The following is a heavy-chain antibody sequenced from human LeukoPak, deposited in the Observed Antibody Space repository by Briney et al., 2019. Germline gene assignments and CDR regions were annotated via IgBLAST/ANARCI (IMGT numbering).Heavy chain of an antibody. J-gene: IGHJ5*02. Sequence: SETLSLTCTVSGGSISSYSWSWIRQPPGKGLECIGYIYYTGSTNYNPSLKSRVTISVDTSKSQFSLKLSSVTAADTAVYYCAKTSSFGSDSSYVTFDKWGQGTLVTVSS. V-gene: IGHV4-59*01. CDR1: GGSISSYS. CDR3: AKTSSFGSDSSYVTFDK. CDR2: IYYTGST. D-gene: IGHD3-10*01.